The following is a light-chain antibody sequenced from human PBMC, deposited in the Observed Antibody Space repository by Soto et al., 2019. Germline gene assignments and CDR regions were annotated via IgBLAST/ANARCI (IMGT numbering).Light chain of an antibody. CDR2: DAS. CDR1: QSVNSN. Sequence: ETVMTQSPATLSVSLGERATLSCRASQSVNSNLAWYQQKPGQAPRLLIYDASTRAPGIPARFSGSGSGTEFTLTISSLQSEDFAVYYCQQYADWPPLYTFGQGTKLEIK. J-gene: IGKJ2*01. CDR3: QQYADWPPLYT. V-gene: IGKV3-15*01.